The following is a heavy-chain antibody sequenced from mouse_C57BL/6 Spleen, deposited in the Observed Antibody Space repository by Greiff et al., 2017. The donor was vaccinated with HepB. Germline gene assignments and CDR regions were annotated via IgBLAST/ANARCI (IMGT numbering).Heavy chain of an antibody. V-gene: IGHV2-2*01. CDR2: IWSGGST. D-gene: IGHD2-3*01. CDR3: ASYDGYLYAMDY. J-gene: IGHJ4*01. CDR1: GFSLTSYG. Sequence: VKLMESGPGLVQPSQSLSITCTVSGFSLTSYGVHWVRQSPGKGLEWLGVIWSGGSTDCNAAFISRLSISKDNSKSQVFFKMNSLQADDTAIYYCASYDGYLYAMDYWGQGTSVTVSS.